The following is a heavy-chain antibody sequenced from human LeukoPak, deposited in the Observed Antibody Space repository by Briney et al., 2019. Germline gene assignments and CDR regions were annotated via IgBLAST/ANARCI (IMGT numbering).Heavy chain of an antibody. CDR1: GFTFSSYG. CDR2: IWYDVNNK. Sequence: PARCLSLSCAAAGFTFSSYGMHWVSQAPGNGLEWEAVIWYDVNNKFYADCGKGRFTISRDNSKNTLYLQMDSLRAEDTAVYYCARDGGPAAEHLHHWGQGTLVTVSS. CDR3: ARDGGPAAEHLHH. J-gene: IGHJ1*01. D-gene: IGHD2-2*01. V-gene: IGHV3-33*01.